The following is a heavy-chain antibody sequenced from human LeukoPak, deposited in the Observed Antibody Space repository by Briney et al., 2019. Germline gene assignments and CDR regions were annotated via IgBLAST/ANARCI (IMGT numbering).Heavy chain of an antibody. D-gene: IGHD3-22*01. J-gene: IGHJ4*02. CDR2: INPQSGAT. CDR1: GYTCTGVY. CDR3: ARGGDDSGLYFAY. V-gene: IGHV1-2*02. Sequence: GASVKVSCKASGYTCTGVYIHWVRQAPGQGLEWMALINPQSGATNYAQKFRGRVTMTRDVSISTAYMEVTSLTFDDTAVYYCARGGDDSGLYFAYWGQGTLVTVSS.